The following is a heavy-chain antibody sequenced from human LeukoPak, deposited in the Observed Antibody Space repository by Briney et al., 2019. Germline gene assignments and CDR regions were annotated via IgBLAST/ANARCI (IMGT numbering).Heavy chain of an antibody. CDR3: ARDSAADY. CDR1: GFTFNIYW. CDR2: ISGDGNST. J-gene: IGHJ4*02. V-gene: IGHV3-74*01. Sequence: GGSLRLSCAASGFTFNIYWMHWVRQAPGKGLVWVSRISGDGNSTDYADSVKGRFTISRDNAKNMLYLEMNSLRVEDTAMYYCARDSAADYWGQGTLVTVSS. D-gene: IGHD3-10*01.